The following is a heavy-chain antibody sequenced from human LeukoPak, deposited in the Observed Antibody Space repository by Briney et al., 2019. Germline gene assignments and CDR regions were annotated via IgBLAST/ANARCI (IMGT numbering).Heavy chain of an antibody. Sequence: GGSLRLSCVASGFTLRVNYMTWIRQAPGKGLEWVAVISYDGSNKYYADSVKGRFTISRDNSKNTLYLQMNSLRAEDTAVYYCATVWSPRGAFDIWGQGTMVTVSS. CDR3: ATVWSPRGAFDI. CDR2: ISYDGSNK. V-gene: IGHV3-30*03. CDR1: GFTLRVNY. D-gene: IGHD3-3*01. J-gene: IGHJ3*02.